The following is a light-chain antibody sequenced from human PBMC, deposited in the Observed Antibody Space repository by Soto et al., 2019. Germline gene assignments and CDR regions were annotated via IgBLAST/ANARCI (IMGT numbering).Light chain of an antibody. CDR1: QSISSY. V-gene: IGKV1-39*01. CDR2: AAS. J-gene: IGKJ4*01. Sequence: DIQMTQSPSSLSASVGDRVTITCRASQSISSYLNWYPQKPGKAPKLLIYAASSLQSGVPSRLSGSGSETDFPLTISRLQPEDFSTYYCQPSYSTPLSFGGGTKVEIK. CDR3: QPSYSTPLS.